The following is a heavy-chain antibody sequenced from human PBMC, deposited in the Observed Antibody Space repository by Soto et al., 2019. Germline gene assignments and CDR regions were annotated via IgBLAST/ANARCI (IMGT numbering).Heavy chain of an antibody. CDR3: ARARDYDAWSGYTSQYYYYGMDV. V-gene: IGHV6-1*01. Sequence: SQTLSLTCAISGDRVSTNSAAWNWSRQSPSRGLEWLGRTYYGSKWYIDYALSVQSRITINPDTSKNQFSLQLDSVTPDDTAVYYCARARDYDAWSGYTSQYYYYGMDVWGQGTTVTVSS. J-gene: IGHJ6*01. D-gene: IGHD3-3*01. CDR1: GDRVSTNSAA. CDR2: TYYGSKWYI.